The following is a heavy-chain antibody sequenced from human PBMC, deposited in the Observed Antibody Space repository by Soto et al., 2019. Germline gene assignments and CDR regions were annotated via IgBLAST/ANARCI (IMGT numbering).Heavy chain of an antibody. CDR2: IYYSGST. CDR3: ATLRGPAAVKRKGYYYYGMDV. CDR1: GGSISSSSYY. D-gene: IGHD6-13*01. J-gene: IGHJ6*02. Sequence: PSETLSLTCTVSGGSISSSSYYWGWIRQPPGKGLEWIGSIYYSGSTYYNPSLKSRVTISVDTSKNQFSLKLSSVTAADTAVYYCATLRGPAAVKRKGYYYYGMDVWGQGTTVTVSS. V-gene: IGHV4-39*01.